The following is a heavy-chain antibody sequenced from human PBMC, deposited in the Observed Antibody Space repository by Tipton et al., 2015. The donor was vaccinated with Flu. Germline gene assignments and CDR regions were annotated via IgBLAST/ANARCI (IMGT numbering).Heavy chain of an antibody. Sequence: QLVQSGAEVKKPGASVRISCTASGYTFTHYNMHWVRQAPGQGPEWMGIIYPSGGGTTYAQRYQGRVTLTRDKSTSTVYMELSSLRSADTAFYYCARDRGFGAYTFDYWGQGTLVTVAS. CDR1: GYTFTHYN. V-gene: IGHV1-46*01. J-gene: IGHJ4*02. CDR2: IYPSGGGT. CDR3: ARDRGFGAYTFDY. D-gene: IGHD3-10*01.